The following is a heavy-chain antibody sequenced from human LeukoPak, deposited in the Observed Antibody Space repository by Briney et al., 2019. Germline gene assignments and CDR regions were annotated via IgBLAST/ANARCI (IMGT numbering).Heavy chain of an antibody. J-gene: IGHJ6*02. CDR1: RFTVSSHY. CDR3: ARGAVTTNYYYGMDV. Sequence: GGSLRQSCAASRFTVSSHYMSWVRQAPGKGLEWVYVIYSGGSPYYADSVKGRFTICRDNSKNTLYLQMNRLRAEDTAVYYCARGAVTTNYYYGMDVWGQGTTVTVSS. V-gene: IGHV3-53*01. D-gene: IGHD4-17*01. CDR2: IYSGGSP.